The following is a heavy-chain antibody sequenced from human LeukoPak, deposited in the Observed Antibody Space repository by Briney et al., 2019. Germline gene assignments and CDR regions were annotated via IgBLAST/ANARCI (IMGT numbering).Heavy chain of an antibody. V-gene: IGHV3-30*02. CDR2: IRYDGSNK. CDR3: AKDPTLNYYYDSSGPWVH. D-gene: IGHD3-22*01. CDR1: GFTFSSYG. J-gene: IGHJ4*02. Sequence: PGRSLRLSCAASGFTFSSYGMHWVRQAPGKGLEWVAFIRYDGSNKYYANSVKGRFTISRDNSKNTLYLQMNSLRAEDTAVYYCAKDPTLNYYYDSSGPWVHWGQGTLVTVSS.